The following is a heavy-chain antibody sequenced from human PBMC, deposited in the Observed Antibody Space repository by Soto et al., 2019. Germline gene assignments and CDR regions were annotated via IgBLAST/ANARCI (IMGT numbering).Heavy chain of an antibody. CDR3: ARDPGR. J-gene: IGHJ4*02. CDR1: GGSISSGGYS. V-gene: IGHV4-30-2*01. Sequence: QLQLQDSGSGLVKPSQTLSLTCAVSGGSISSGGYSWSWIRQPPGKGLEWIGYTYHSGSTYYNPSLKSRVSISVDRSTNQFSLKLSSVTAEDTAVYYCARDPGRWGQGTLVTVSS. CDR2: TYHSGST.